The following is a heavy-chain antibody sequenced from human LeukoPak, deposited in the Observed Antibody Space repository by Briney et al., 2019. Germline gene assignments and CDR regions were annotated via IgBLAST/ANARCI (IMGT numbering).Heavy chain of an antibody. CDR3: ARANDYGDSQYDY. CDR1: GFTFSSYG. CDR2: IRYDGSNK. J-gene: IGHJ4*02. Sequence: GGSLRLSCAASGFTFSSYGMHWVRQAPGKGLEWVAFIRYDGSNKYYADSVKGRFTISRDNSKNTLHLQMNSLRAEDTAVYYCARANDYGDSQYDYWGQGTLVTVSS. D-gene: IGHD4-17*01. V-gene: IGHV3-30*02.